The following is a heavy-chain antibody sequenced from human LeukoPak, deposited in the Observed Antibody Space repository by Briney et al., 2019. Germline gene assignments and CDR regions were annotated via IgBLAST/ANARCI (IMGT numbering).Heavy chain of an antibody. J-gene: IGHJ5*02. CDR3: ARDRWVTIFGVVTQLNWFDP. Sequence: ASVKVSCKASGDTFTSYGISWVRQAPGQGLEWMGWISAYNGNTNYAQKLQGRVTMTTDTSTSTAYMELRSLRSDDTAVYYCARDRWVTIFGVVTQLNWFDPWGQGTLVTVSS. D-gene: IGHD3-3*01. V-gene: IGHV1-18*01. CDR2: ISAYNGNT. CDR1: GDTFTSYG.